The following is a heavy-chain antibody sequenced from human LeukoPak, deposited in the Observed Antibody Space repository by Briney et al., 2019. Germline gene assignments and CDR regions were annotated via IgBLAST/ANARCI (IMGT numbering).Heavy chain of an antibody. J-gene: IGHJ5*02. CDR1: GGSISSGGYS. CDR3: ARLGYCSSTSCYGGWLDP. D-gene: IGHD2-2*01. CDR2: IYHSGST. V-gene: IGHV4-30-2*01. Sequence: SETLSLTCAVSGGSISSGGYSWSWIRQPPGKGLEWIGYIYHSGSTYYNPSLKSRVTISVDRSKNQFSLKLSSVTAADTAVYYCARLGYCSSTSCYGGWLDPWGQGTLVTVSS.